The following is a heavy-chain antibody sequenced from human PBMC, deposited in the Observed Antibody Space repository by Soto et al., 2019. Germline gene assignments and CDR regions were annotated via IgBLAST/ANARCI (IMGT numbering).Heavy chain of an antibody. D-gene: IGHD2-15*01. CDR3: ARDDVLCDGGRCYGVPLDG. CDR1: GFTVSSKY. J-gene: IGHJ6*04. Sequence: GGSLRLSCAASGFTVSSKYMSWVRQAPGKGLEWVSLIQSGGPTYYADSVKGRFTISRDTSENTVHLQMDSLRAEDTAIYYCARDDVLCDGGRCYGVPLDGRGKGTTVTGSS. V-gene: IGHV3-66*01. CDR2: IQSGGPT.